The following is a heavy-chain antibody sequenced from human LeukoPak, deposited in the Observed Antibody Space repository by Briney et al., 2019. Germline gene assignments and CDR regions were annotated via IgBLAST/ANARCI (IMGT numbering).Heavy chain of an antibody. V-gene: IGHV4-34*01. CDR2: INHSGST. Sequence: SETLSLTYAVYGGSFSGYYWSWIRQPPGKGLEWIGEINHSGSTNYNPSLKSRVTISVDTSKNQFSLKLSSVTAADTAVYYCARQGGSYDSSGYYLYYFDYWGQGTLVTVSS. CDR1: GGSFSGYY. J-gene: IGHJ4*02. CDR3: ARQGGSYDSSGYYLYYFDY. D-gene: IGHD3-22*01.